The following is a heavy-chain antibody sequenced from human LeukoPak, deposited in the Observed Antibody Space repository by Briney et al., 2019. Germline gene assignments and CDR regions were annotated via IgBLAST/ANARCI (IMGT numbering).Heavy chain of an antibody. CDR3: ARGRSVAGTKYYYYMDV. J-gene: IGHJ6*03. Sequence: SETLSLTCTVSGGSISSYYWSWIRQPPGKGLEWIGYIYYSGSTNYNPSLKSRVTISVDTSKNQFSLKLSSVTAADTAVYYCARGRSVAGTKYYYYMDVWGKGTTVTVSS. V-gene: IGHV4-59*12. CDR2: IYYSGST. CDR1: GGSISSYY. D-gene: IGHD6-19*01.